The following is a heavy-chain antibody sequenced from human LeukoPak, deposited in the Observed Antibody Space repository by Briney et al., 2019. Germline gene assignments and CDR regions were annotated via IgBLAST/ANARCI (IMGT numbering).Heavy chain of an antibody. Sequence: PSETLSLTCTVSGGSISSYYWSWIRQPPGKGLEWIGYIYYSGSTNYNPSLSGRVGISIDTSKRLFSLRLDSVTPADTAVYFCARANLYYFDYWGQGTPVTVSS. J-gene: IGHJ4*02. V-gene: IGHV4-59*01. CDR2: IYYSGST. CDR1: GGSISSYY. CDR3: ARANLYYFDY.